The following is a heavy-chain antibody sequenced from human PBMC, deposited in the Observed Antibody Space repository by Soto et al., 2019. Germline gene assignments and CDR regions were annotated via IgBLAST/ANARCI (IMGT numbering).Heavy chain of an antibody. CDR2: IYYSGST. CDR1: GGSISSYY. V-gene: IGHV4-59*08. J-gene: IGHJ5*02. Sequence: PSETLSLTCTVSGGSISSYYWSWIRQPPGKGLEWIGYIYYSGSTNYNPSLKSRVTISVDTSKNQFSLKLSSVTAADTAVYYCARGEVAGIYNWFAPWGQGTLVTVSS. D-gene: IGHD6-19*01. CDR3: ARGEVAGIYNWFAP.